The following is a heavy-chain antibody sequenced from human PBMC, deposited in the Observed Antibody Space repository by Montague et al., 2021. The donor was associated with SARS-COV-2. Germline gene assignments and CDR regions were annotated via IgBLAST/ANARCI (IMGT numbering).Heavy chain of an antibody. V-gene: IGHV3-7*01. CDR3: ARDLRYFDWLFHSSGYYNYFDY. D-gene: IGHD3-9*01. CDR2: IKQDGSEK. J-gene: IGHJ4*02. Sequence: SLRLSCAASGFTFSSYWMSWVRQAPGKGLEWVANIKQDGSEKYYVDSVKGRFTISRDNAKNSLCLQMNSLRAEDTAVYYCARDLRYFDWLFHSSGYYNYFDYWGQGTLVTVSS. CDR1: GFTFSSYW.